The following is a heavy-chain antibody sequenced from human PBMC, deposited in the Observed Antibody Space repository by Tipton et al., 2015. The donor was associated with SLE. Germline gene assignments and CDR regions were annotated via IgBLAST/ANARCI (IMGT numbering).Heavy chain of an antibody. V-gene: IGHV1-18*01. J-gene: IGHJ6*03. CDR3: AREGQDYYYMDV. Sequence: QSGAEVKKPGASVKVSCKASGYTFNNNGITWVRQAPGQGLEWMGWISGYNGNTNYAQKFQGRVSMTTDTSTSTAYMELRSLRSDDTAVYYCAREGQDYYYMDVWGKGTTVIVSS. CDR2: ISGYNGNT. CDR1: GYTFNNNG.